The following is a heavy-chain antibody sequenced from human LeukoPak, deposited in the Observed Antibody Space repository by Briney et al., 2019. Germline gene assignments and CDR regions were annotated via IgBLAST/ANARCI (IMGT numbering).Heavy chain of an antibody. Sequence: GGSLRLSCAASGFTFSSYSMNWVRQAPGKGLEWVSSTSSSSSNIYYADSVKGRFTISRDNAKNSLYLQMNSLRAEDTAVYYCARATYGSGSYYYFDNWGQGTLVTVSS. CDR2: TSSSSSNI. J-gene: IGHJ4*02. D-gene: IGHD3-10*01. V-gene: IGHV3-21*01. CDR1: GFTFSSYS. CDR3: ARATYGSGSYYYFDN.